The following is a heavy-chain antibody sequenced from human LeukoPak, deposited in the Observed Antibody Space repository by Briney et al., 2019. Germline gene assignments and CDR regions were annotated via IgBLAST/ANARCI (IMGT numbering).Heavy chain of an antibody. Sequence: GGSLRLSCAASGFTFSSYSMNWVRQAPGKGLEWVSSISSSSSYIYYADSVKGRFTISRDDAKNSLYLQMNSLRAEDTAVYYCARDPSGGYYFDYWGQGTLVTVSS. J-gene: IGHJ4*02. CDR1: GFTFSSYS. V-gene: IGHV3-21*01. D-gene: IGHD1-26*01. CDR2: ISSSSSYI. CDR3: ARDPSGGYYFDY.